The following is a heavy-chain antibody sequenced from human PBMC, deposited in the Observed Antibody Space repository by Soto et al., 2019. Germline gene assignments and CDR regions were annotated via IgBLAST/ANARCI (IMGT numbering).Heavy chain of an antibody. J-gene: IGHJ4*02. CDR2: MHYSGSS. V-gene: IGHV4-59*08. CDR3: ARRGSYPYFDY. CDR1: GGSISSYY. D-gene: IGHD1-26*01. Sequence: QVQLQESGPGLVKPSETLSLTCTVSGGSISSYYWSWIRQPPGKGLEWIGYMHYSGSSNYNPFLQSRVTISVATSKNQFSLKLSSVTAADTAVYYCARRGSYPYFDYWGQGTLVTVSS.